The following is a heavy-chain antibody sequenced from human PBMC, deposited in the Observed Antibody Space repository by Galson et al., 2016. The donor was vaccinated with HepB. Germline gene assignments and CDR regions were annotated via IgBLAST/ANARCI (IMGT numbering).Heavy chain of an antibody. CDR2: ISSSGART. CDR1: GFSFSVYS. V-gene: IGHV3-64D*06. CDR3: VKGSPTIAAPTDY. Sequence: SLRLSCAASGFSFSVYSMHWVRQAPGKGLDYVSAISSSGARTYFADSVKDRFTISRDNSKNTLYLQMNSLKTEDTALYYCVKGSPTIAAPTDYWGQGTLVTVSS. J-gene: IGHJ4*02. D-gene: IGHD6-13*01.